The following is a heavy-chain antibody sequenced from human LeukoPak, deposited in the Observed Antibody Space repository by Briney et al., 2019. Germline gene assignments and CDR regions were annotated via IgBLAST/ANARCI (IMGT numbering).Heavy chain of an antibody. D-gene: IGHD3-22*01. CDR1: GFTFSSYW. CDR2: INTDGSST. J-gene: IGHJ5*02. Sequence: GGSLRLSCAASGFTFSSYWVHWVRQAPGKGLVWVSRINTDGSSTSYADSVKGRFTISRDNAKNTLYLQMNSLRAEDTAVYYCARDLIVVVKSNWFDPWGQGTLVTVSS. CDR3: ARDLIVVVKSNWFDP. V-gene: IGHV3-74*01.